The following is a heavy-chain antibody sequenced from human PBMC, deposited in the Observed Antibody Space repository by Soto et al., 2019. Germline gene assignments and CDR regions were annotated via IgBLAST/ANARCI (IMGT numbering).Heavy chain of an antibody. J-gene: IGHJ6*02. CDR2: ISGSGGST. Sequence: GSLRQSSAASGFTFSSYAMSWVRQAPRKGLEWVSAISGSGGSTYYADSVKGRFTISRDNSKNTLYLQMNSLRAEDTAVYYCARHGSLTHYYYYGMDVWGQGTTVTVSS. V-gene: IGHV3-23*01. CDR1: GFTFSSYA. CDR3: ARHGSLTHYYYYGMDV.